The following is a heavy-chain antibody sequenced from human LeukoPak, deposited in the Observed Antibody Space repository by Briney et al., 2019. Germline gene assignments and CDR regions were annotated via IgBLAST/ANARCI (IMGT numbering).Heavy chain of an antibody. J-gene: IGHJ4*02. V-gene: IGHV4-39*07. D-gene: IGHD6-19*01. CDR1: GGSISSSSYY. CDR3: ARIFLGYSSGWYFDY. CDR2: IYYSGNS. Sequence: SETLSLTCTVSGGSISSSSYYWGWIRQPPGKGLEWIGYIYYSGNSNYNPSLKSRVTMSVDTSKNQFSLNLSSVTALDTAVYYCARIFLGYSSGWYFDYWGQGTLVTVSS.